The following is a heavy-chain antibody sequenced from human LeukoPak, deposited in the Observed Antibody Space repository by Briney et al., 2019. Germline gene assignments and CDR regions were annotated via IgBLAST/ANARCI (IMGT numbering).Heavy chain of an antibody. CDR3: ASSVPAAPYYFDY. CDR2: IIPIFGTA. V-gene: IGHV1-69*05. Sequence: SVKVSCKASGGTFSSYAISRVRQAPGQGLEWMGGIIPIFGTADYAQKFQGRVTITTDESTSTAYMELSSLRSEDTAVYYCASSVPAAPYYFDYWGQGTLVTVSS. D-gene: IGHD2-2*01. CDR1: GGTFSSYA. J-gene: IGHJ4*02.